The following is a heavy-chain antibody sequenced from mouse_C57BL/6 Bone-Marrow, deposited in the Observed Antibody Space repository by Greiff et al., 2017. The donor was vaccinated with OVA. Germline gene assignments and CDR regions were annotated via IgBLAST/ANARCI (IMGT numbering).Heavy chain of an antibody. CDR3: ARGVLRRAY. CDR1: GYTFTDYY. D-gene: IGHD2-12*01. V-gene: IGHV1-19*01. J-gene: IGHJ3*01. Sequence: EVQLQQSGPVLVKPGASVKMSCKASGYTFTDYYMNWVKQSHGKSLEWIGVINPYNGGTSYNQKFKGKATLTVDKSSSTAYMELNSLTSEDSAVYYCARGVLRRAYWGQGTLVTVSA. CDR2: INPYNGGT.